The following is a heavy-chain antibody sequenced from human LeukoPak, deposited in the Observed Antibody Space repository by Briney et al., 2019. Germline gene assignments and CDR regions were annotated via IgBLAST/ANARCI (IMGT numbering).Heavy chain of an antibody. D-gene: IGHD5-18*01. V-gene: IGHV3-15*01. J-gene: IGHJ4*02. CDR1: GFTFSNAW. Sequence: GGSLRLSCAASGFTFSNAWMSWVRQAPGKGLEWVGRIKSKTDGGTTDYAAPVKGRFTISRDDSKNTLYLQMNNLKTEDTAVYYCTTDQGGYSYGYDFDYWGQGTLVTVSS. CDR3: TTDQGGYSYGYDFDY. CDR2: IKSKTDGGTT.